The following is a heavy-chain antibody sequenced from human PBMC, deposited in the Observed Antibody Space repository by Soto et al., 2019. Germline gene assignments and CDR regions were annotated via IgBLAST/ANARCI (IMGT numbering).Heavy chain of an antibody. V-gene: IGHV4-59*01. J-gene: IGHJ4*02. CDR3: ERGGRWLQFYYFDY. D-gene: IGHD5-12*01. Sequence: SETLSLTCTVSGGSISSYYWSWIRQPPGKGLEWIGYIYYTGSTNYNPSLKSRVTISVDTSKNQFSLKLSSVTAADTAVYYCERGGRWLQFYYFDYWGQGTLVTVSS. CDR1: GGSISSYY. CDR2: IYYTGST.